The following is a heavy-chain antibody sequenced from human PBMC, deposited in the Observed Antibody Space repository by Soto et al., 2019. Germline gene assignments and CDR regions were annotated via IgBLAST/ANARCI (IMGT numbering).Heavy chain of an antibody. Sequence: QLQLQESGPGLVRPSETLSLTCSVSGGSITSRSSYWAWISQPPGKGLEWIGTFFSGSTFSNPSLRSRVTISKDTSRNQFSLKLTSVAATDTAMYYCATTRGLAVGGSFNYWGQGALVTVSS. V-gene: IGHV4-39*01. CDR2: FFSGST. CDR3: ATTRGLAVGGSFNY. D-gene: IGHD6-13*01. CDR1: GGSITSRSSY. J-gene: IGHJ4*02.